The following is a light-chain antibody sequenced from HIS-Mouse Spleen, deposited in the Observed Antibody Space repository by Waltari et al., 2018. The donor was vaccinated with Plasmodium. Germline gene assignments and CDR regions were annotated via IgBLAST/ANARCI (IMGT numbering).Light chain of an antibody. Sequence: DIVMTQSPDSLAGDLGARAPHNCKSSPSVLYSSNNKNYLAWYQQKPGQPPKLLIYWASTRESGVPDRFSGSGSGTDFTLTISSLQAEDVAVYYCQQYYSTPYTFGQGTKLEIK. CDR3: QQYYSTPYT. CDR2: WAS. CDR1: PSVLYSSNNKNY. J-gene: IGKJ2*01. V-gene: IGKV4-1*01.